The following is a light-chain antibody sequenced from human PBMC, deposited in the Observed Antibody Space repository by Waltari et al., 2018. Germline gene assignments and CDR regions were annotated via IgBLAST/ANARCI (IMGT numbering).Light chain of an antibody. CDR3: QQRSNWRAT. V-gene: IGKV3-11*01. CDR1: QDISSY. J-gene: IGKJ3*01. Sequence: EIVLTQSPATLSLSPGERCTLSCRASQDISSYLAWYQQKPGQAPRLLSYDASKGATGIPARFSGSGSGTDFTLTISSLEPEDFALYYCQQRSNWRATFGPGTEVGIK. CDR2: DAS.